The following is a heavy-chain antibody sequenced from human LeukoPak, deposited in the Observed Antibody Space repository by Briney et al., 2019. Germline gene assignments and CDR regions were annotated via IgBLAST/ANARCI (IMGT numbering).Heavy chain of an antibody. D-gene: IGHD2-15*01. Sequence: GGSLRLSCAASGFTFSNYWMTWVRRAPGKGLEWVANIRRDGSETHYVDSVMGRFAISRDNAKNSLYLQMNSLRAEDTAVYYCARDFGIGSGPAGFDYWGQGTLVTVSS. CDR1: GFTFSNYW. V-gene: IGHV3-7*01. J-gene: IGHJ4*02. CDR2: IRRDGSET. CDR3: ARDFGIGSGPAGFDY.